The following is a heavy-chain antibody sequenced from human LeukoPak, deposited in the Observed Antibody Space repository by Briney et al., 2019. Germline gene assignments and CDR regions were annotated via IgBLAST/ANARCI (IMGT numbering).Heavy chain of an antibody. CDR2: IYSSGST. D-gene: IGHD3-22*01. J-gene: IGHJ4*02. V-gene: IGHV4-4*07. CDR1: GGSISSYY. CDR3: ARAGDSSGYEYYFDY. Sequence: SETLSLTCTVSGGSISSYYWSWIRQPAGKGLEWIGRIYSSGSTNYNPSLKSRITMTVDTSKNQFSLKLSSVTAADTAVYYCARAGDSSGYEYYFDYWGQGTLVTVSS.